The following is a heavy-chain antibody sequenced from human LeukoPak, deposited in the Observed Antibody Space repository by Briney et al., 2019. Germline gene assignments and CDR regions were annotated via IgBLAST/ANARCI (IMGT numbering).Heavy chain of an antibody. Sequence: GGSLRLSCAASGFTFSTYAIHWVRQAPGKGLEWVAVIWFDGSEQYYADSMKGRFIISRDNSKSTSNLQLNSLRAEDTAVYYCAREGDSRWGELSPWGQGTLVTVSS. V-gene: IGHV3-33*01. CDR3: AREGDSRWGELSP. D-gene: IGHD3-16*02. CDR1: GFTFSTYA. CDR2: IWFDGSEQ. J-gene: IGHJ1*01.